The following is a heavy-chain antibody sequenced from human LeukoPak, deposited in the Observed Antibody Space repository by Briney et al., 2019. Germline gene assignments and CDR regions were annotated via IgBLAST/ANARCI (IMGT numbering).Heavy chain of an antibody. CDR1: GFTFSSYS. CDR2: ISSSSSTI. Sequence: GGSLSLSCAASGFTFSSYSMNWVRQAPGKGLEWVSYISSSSSTIYYADSVKGRFTISRDNAKNSLYLQMNSLRAEDTAVYYCARDPNQGWFDPWGQGTLVTVSS. J-gene: IGHJ5*02. V-gene: IGHV3-48*01. CDR3: ARDPNQGWFDP.